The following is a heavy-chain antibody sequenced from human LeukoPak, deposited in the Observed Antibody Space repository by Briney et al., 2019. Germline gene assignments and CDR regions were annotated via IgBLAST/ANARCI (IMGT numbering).Heavy chain of an antibody. J-gene: IGHJ4*02. CDR2: ISGSSTTK. D-gene: IGHD5-24*01. Sequence: PGGSLRLSCAASGFTFSSYDMSWVRQAPGKGLEWVSYISGSSTTKHYPDSVKGRFTISRDNAKNSLFLQMNSLRDGDTAVYYCVRRDDYNSLDYWGQGTLVTVSS. CDR1: GFTFSSYD. V-gene: IGHV3-48*02. CDR3: VRRDDYNSLDY.